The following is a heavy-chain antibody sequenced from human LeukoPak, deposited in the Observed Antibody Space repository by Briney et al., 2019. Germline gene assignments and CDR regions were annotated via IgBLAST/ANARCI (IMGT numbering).Heavy chain of an antibody. V-gene: IGHV3-53*01. J-gene: IGHJ4*02. D-gene: IGHD1-26*01. CDR1: GFTVSSNY. CDR3: ARENVGATTYY. CDR2: IYSGGST. Sequence: GGSLRLSCAASGFTVSSNYMSWVRQAPGKGLEWVSVIYSGGSTYYADSVKGRFTSSRDNSKNTLYLQMNSLRAEDTAVYYCARENVGATTYYWGQGTLVTVSS.